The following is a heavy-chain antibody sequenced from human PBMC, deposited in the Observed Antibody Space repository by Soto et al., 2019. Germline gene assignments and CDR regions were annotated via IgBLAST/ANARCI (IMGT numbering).Heavy chain of an antibody. CDR1: GGSISSRIFD. V-gene: IGHV4-39*02. CDR2: IYYSGTT. CDR3: ARADTAMVPPAY. J-gene: IGHJ4*02. D-gene: IGHD5-18*01. Sequence: PSETLSLTCTVSGGSISSRIFDWGWVRQPPGKGLEWIGSIYYSGTTYYNPSLKSRVTISVDTSKSHLSLRLSSVTAADTAVYYCARADTAMVPPAYWGQGTLVTVSS.